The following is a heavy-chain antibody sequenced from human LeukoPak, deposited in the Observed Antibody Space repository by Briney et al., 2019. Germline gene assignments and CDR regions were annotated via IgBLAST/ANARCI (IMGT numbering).Heavy chain of an antibody. CDR1: GGSISSYY. CDR3: ASLRGYSGYDDGVSWYFDH. D-gene: IGHD5-12*01. J-gene: IGHJ2*01. CDR2: IYYSGST. V-gene: IGHV4-59*08. Sequence: SETLSLTCTVSGGSISSYYWSWIRQPPGKGLEWIGYIYYSGSTNYNPSLKSRVTISVDTSKNQFSLNLSSVTAADTAVYYCASLRGYSGYDDGVSWYFDHWGRGTLVTVSS.